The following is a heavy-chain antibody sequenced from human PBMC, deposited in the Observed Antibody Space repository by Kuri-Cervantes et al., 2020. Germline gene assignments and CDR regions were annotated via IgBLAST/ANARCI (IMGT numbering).Heavy chain of an antibody. Sequence: LSLTCAASGFTVSSNYMSWVRQAPGKGLEWVSAISGSGGSTYYADAVKGRFTISRDNYKNTLYLQMNSLRVEDTAVYYCARAKGYYVGIGYFDYWGQGTLVTVSS. V-gene: IGHV3-23*01. D-gene: IGHD1-26*01. CDR1: GFTVSSNY. CDR2: ISGSGGST. J-gene: IGHJ4*02. CDR3: ARAKGYYVGIGYFDY.